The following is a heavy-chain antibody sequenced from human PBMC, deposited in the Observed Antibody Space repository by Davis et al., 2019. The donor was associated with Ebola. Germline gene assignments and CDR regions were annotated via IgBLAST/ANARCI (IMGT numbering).Heavy chain of an antibody. J-gene: IGHJ6*02. D-gene: IGHD1-26*01. CDR1: GFTFSTYS. CDR2: ISDDSTTK. V-gene: IGHV3-48*02. CDR3: TRDSYRSGSSLSWYYGMDV. Sequence: GGSLRLSCAASGFTFSTYSVNWVRQAPGQGLEWVSYISDDSTTKFYADSVKGRFTISRDNGKNSLYLHMDSLRDDDTAIYYCTRDSYRSGSSLSWYYGMDVWGQGTTVTVS.